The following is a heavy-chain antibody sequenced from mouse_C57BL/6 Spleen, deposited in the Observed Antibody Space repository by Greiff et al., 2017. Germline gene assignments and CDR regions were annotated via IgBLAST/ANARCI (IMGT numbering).Heavy chain of an antibody. CDR2: ISYDGSN. Sequence: EVKLQESGPGLVKPSQSLSLTCSVTGYSITSGYYWNWIRQFPGNKLEWMGYISYDGSNNYNPSLKNRISITRDTSKNQFFLKLNSVTTEDTATYYCARSIYYDYDEGWYFDVWGTGTTVTVSS. V-gene: IGHV3-6*01. CDR1: GYSITSGYY. D-gene: IGHD2-4*01. CDR3: ARSIYYDYDEGWYFDV. J-gene: IGHJ1*03.